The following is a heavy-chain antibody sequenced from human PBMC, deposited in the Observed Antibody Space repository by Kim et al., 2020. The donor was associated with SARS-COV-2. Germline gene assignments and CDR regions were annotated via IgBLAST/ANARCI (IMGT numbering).Heavy chain of an antibody. Sequence: NYNPSLKSRVTISVATSKNQFSLKLSSVTAADTAVYYCARCLTGGGDFDYWGQGTLVTVSS. V-gene: IGHV4-59*01. D-gene: IGHD7-27*01. J-gene: IGHJ4*02. CDR3: ARCLTGGGDFDY.